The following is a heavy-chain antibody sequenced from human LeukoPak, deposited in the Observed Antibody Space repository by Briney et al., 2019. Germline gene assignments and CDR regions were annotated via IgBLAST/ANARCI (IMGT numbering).Heavy chain of an antibody. J-gene: IGHJ4*02. Sequence: GGSLRLSCAASGFTFSSYSMNWVRQAPGKGLEWVSSISSSSSYIYYTDSVKGRFTISRDNAKNSLYLQMNSLRAEDTAVYYCASIAVAGKDDYWGQGTLVTVSS. CDR2: ISSSSSYI. D-gene: IGHD6-19*01. CDR1: GFTFSSYS. CDR3: ASIAVAGKDDY. V-gene: IGHV3-21*01.